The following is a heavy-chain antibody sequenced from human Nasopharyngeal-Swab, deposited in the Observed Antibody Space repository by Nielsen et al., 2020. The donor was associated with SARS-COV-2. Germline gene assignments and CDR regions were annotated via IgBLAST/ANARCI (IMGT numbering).Heavy chain of an antibody. Sequence: ETLSLTCSVSGASISNRTYYWGWIRQSPEKGLQWIGTVFYAGTYYNPSLQSRVTISVDTSKNQFSLKLTSVTAADTAVYYCVRDESGDYLGLPFDSWGPGTLVTVSS. CDR3: VRDESGDYLGLPFDS. V-gene: IGHV4-39*07. CDR1: GASISNRTYY. CDR2: VFYAGT. J-gene: IGHJ4*02. D-gene: IGHD4-17*01.